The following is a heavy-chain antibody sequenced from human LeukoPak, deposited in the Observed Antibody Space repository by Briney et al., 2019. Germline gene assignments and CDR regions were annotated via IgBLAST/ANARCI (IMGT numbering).Heavy chain of an antibody. CDR3: ARSPPDYYDSSGYYYTDAFDI. J-gene: IGHJ3*02. D-gene: IGHD3-22*01. CDR1: GYTFTGYY. V-gene: IGHV1-2*02. CDR2: INPNSGGT. Sequence: GASVKVSCKASGYTFTGYYMHWVRQAPGQGLEWMGWINPNSGGTNYAQKFQGRVTMTRDTSISPAYMELSRLRSDDTAVYYCARSPPDYYDSSGYYYTDAFDIWGQGTMVTVSS.